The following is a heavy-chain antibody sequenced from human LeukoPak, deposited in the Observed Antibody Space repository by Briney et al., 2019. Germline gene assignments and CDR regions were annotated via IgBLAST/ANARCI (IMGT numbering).Heavy chain of an antibody. D-gene: IGHD6-19*01. J-gene: IGHJ4*02. V-gene: IGHV3-23*01. CDR3: AKATGDSSGWYGLGYYFDY. CDR1: GFTFSSYA. CDR2: ISGSGGST. Sequence: GGSLRLSCAASGFTFSSYAMSWVRQAPGKGLEWVSAISGSGGSTYYADSVKGRFTISRDNSKNTLYLQMNSLRAEDTAVYYSAKATGDSSGWYGLGYYFDYWGQGTLVTVSS.